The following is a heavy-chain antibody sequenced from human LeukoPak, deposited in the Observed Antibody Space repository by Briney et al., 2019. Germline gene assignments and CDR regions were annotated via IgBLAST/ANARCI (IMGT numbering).Heavy chain of an antibody. Sequence: SETLSLTCTVSGGSISFYYWSWTRQPAGKGLEWIGHIYTSESTNYNPSLKSRVTMSVDTSKNQFSLKLNSVTAADTAVYYCARDVEEATGTTVLRTIDYWGQGTLVTVSS. CDR1: GGSISFYY. D-gene: IGHD1-1*01. V-gene: IGHV4-4*07. CDR2: IYTSEST. CDR3: ARDVEEATGTTVLRTIDY. J-gene: IGHJ4*02.